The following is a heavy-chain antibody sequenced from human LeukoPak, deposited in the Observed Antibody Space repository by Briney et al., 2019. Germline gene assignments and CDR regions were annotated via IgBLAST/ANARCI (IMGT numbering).Heavy chain of an antibody. Sequence: ASVNVSCKVSGYTLTELSIHWVRQAPGQGLEWMGVINPTGDTTNYAQNFQGRFTMTTDTSTTTVYMELNSLRADDTAVYFCAREGPSFDYWGQGTLVTVSS. J-gene: IGHJ4*02. CDR2: INPTGDTT. CDR3: AREGPSFDY. CDR1: GYTLTELS. V-gene: IGHV1-46*01.